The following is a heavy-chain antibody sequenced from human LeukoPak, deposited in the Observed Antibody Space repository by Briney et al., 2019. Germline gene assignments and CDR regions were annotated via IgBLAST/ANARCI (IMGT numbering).Heavy chain of an antibody. CDR1: GFTVSSNY. J-gene: IGHJ4*02. D-gene: IGHD3-3*01. CDR3: ARGYDFWSGYSTRYFDY. Sequence: GGSRRLSCAASGFTVSSNYMSWVRQAPGKGLEWVSIIYSGGGTSYADSVKGRFTISRDNSKNTLYLQMNSLRAEDTAVYYCARGYDFWSGYSTRYFDYWGQGTLVTVSS. V-gene: IGHV3-53*01. CDR2: IYSGGGT.